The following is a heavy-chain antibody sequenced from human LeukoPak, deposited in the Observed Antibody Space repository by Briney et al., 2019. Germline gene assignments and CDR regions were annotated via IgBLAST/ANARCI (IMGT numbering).Heavy chain of an antibody. V-gene: IGHV4-39*01. CDR3: ARGEIGNCSGGSCLNWFDP. Sequence: SETLSLTCTVSGGSISSSSYYWGWIRQPPGKGLEWFGSIYYSGSTYYNPSLKSRVTISVDTSKNQFSLKLSSVTAADTAVYYCARGEIGNCSGGSCLNWFDPWGQGTLVTVSS. D-gene: IGHD2-15*01. J-gene: IGHJ5*02. CDR2: IYYSGST. CDR1: GGSISSSSYY.